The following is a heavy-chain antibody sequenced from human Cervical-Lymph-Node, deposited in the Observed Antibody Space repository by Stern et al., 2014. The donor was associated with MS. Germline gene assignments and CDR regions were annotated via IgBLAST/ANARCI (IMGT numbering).Heavy chain of an antibody. CDR2: ISFDGAKT. Sequence: VQLVESGGGVVQPGRSLRLSCSPSGFAFSTYGMHWVRQAPGKGLEWVALISFDGAKTYYADSVKGQFTISRDNPKNTLYLQMKSLRGEDPAVYYCARGSDWSPLDYWGQGTLVTVSS. CDR1: GFAFSTYG. CDR3: ARGSDWSPLDY. D-gene: IGHD6-19*01. V-gene: IGHV3-30*03. J-gene: IGHJ4*02.